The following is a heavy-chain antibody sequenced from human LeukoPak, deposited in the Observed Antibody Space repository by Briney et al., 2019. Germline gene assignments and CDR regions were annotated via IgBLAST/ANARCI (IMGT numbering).Heavy chain of an antibody. Sequence: GGSLRLSCAASGFTFSSYSMNWVRQAPGKGLEWVSSISSSSSFIYYADSVKGRFTISRDNTENSLYLQMNSLRAEDTAIYYCARGGYTGSDVGDYWGQGTLVTVSS. CDR1: GFTFSSYS. D-gene: IGHD1-26*01. J-gene: IGHJ4*02. CDR3: ARGGYTGSDVGDY. CDR2: ISSSSSFI. V-gene: IGHV3-21*01.